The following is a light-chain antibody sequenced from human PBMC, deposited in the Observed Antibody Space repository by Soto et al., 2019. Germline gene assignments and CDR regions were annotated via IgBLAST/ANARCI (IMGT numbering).Light chain of an antibody. CDR2: SAF. CDR3: QQYNKWPPWT. V-gene: IGKV3-15*01. CDR1: QSISNN. Sequence: EIVLTQSPATLSLSPGKRATLSCRASQSISNNLAWYQQKPGQAPRLVIYSAFTRATGITARFSGSGSGTEFTLTISSLQSEDFAVYYCQQYNKWPPWTFGQGTKVDI. J-gene: IGKJ1*01.